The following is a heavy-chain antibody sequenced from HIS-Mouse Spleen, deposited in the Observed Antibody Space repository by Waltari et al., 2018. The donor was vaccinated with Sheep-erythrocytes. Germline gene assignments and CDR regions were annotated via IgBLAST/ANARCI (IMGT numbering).Heavy chain of an antibody. CDR3: AKDFSMAGPFDY. Sequence: EVQLLESGGGLVQPGGSLRLSCAASGFTFSSYAMSWVRQAPGKGLAWVSAISGRGGSTYYAESVKGRFTISRDNSKNTLYLQMNSLRAEDTAVYYCAKDFSMAGPFDYWGQGTLVTVSS. V-gene: IGHV3-23*01. CDR2: ISGRGGST. D-gene: IGHD6-19*01. J-gene: IGHJ4*02. CDR1: GFTFSSYA.